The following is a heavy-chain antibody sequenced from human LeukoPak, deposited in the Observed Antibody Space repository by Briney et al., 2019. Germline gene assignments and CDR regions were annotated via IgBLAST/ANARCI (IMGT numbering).Heavy chain of an antibody. Sequence: SGGSLRLSCAASGFTFSSYAMSWVRQAPGKGLEWVSAISGSGGSTYYADSVKGRFTISRDNSKNTLYLQMNSLRAEDTAVYYCAKDRFMEILPDYWGQGTLVTVSS. J-gene: IGHJ4*02. D-gene: IGHD3-10*01. CDR1: GFTFSSYA. CDR3: AKDRFMEILPDY. V-gene: IGHV3-23*01. CDR2: ISGSGGST.